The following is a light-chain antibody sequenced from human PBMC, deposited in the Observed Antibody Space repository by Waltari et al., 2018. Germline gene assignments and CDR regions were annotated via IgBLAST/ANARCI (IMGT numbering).Light chain of an antibody. CDR2: GAS. V-gene: IGKV1-NL1*01. CDR3: QQYYSTLMYT. J-gene: IGKJ2*01. Sequence: DIQMTQAPSSLYEYVGDRVNSTCRASQDIRDSLAWYQHKPGTAPKLLLYGASRLESGVPSRFSGSAYGTEYTLTIGNLQPEDFATYFCQQYYSTLMYTFGQGTKLEI. CDR1: QDIRDS.